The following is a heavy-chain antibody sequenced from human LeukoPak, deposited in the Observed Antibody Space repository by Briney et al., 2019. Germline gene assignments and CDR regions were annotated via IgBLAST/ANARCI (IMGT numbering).Heavy chain of an antibody. CDR3: ARVKMGATVSDYYYYYMEV. D-gene: IGHD1-26*01. J-gene: IGHJ6*03. Sequence: GGSLRLSCAASEFTFSRYTIHWVPQATEGRLQSLSAITSNGAYSRYADYVQGRFTMSRDNFRNAVFLQMGGLRIEDMAVYYCARVKMGATVSDYYYYYMEVWGKGTTVTVSS. CDR2: ITSNGAYS. V-gene: IGHV3-64*02. CDR1: EFTFSRYT.